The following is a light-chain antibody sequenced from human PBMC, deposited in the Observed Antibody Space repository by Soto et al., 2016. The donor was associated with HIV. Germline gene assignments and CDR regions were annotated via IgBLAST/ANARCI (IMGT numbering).Light chain of an antibody. CDR3: QVWDSSSDHPNVI. CDR2: DDS. CDR1: IIASKS. J-gene: IGLJ2*01. V-gene: IGLV3-21*03. Sequence: SYELAQPPSVSVAPGKTATITCGGNIIASKSVHWYQQKPGQAPVLVVYDDSDRPSGIPERFSGSKSGNTATLTISRVEAGDEADYYCQVWDSSSDHPNVIFGGGSKLTVL.